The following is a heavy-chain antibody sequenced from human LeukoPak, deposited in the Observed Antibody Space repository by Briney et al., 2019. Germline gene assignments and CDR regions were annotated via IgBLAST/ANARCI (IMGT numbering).Heavy chain of an antibody. CDR2: INPSGGST. J-gene: IGHJ4*02. V-gene: IGHV1-46*01. CDR1: GYTFTSYY. CDR3: ASAWLGTGMGELSSLDY. D-gene: IGHD3-16*02. Sequence: ASVRVSCKASGYTFTSYYMHWVRQAPGQGLEWMGIINPSGGSTSYAQKLQGRVTMTRDTSTSTVYMELSSLRSEDTAVYYCASAWLGTGMGELSSLDYWGQGTLVTVSS.